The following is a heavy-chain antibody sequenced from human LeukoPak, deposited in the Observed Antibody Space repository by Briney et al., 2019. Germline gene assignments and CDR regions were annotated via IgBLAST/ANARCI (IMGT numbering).Heavy chain of an antibody. J-gene: IGHJ4*02. CDR3: AKGLRKLIVGSTEYYFDY. Sequence: PGGSLRLSCGAPGFTFSSYGMHWVRQAPGKGLEWVAFIRNDGRNKYYADSVKGRFTISRGNSKNTLYLQMNSLRAEDTAAYYCAKGLRKLIVGSTEYYFDYWGQGTLVTVSS. CDR2: IRNDGRNK. D-gene: IGHD1-26*01. CDR1: GFTFSSYG. V-gene: IGHV3-30*02.